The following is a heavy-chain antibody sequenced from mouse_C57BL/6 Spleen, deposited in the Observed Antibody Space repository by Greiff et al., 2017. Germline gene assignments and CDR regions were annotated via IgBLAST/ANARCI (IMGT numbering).Heavy chain of an antibody. V-gene: IGHV5-4*01. D-gene: IGHD4-1*01. CDR2: ISDGGSYT. J-gene: IGHJ4*01. CDR3: AREGTGTGAMDY. Sequence: EVKLVESGGGLVKPGGSLKLSCAASGFTFSSYAMSWVRQTPDKRLEWVATISDGGSYTYYPDNVKGRFTISRDNAKNNLYLQMSHLKSEDTAMYYCAREGTGTGAMDYWGQGTSVTVSS. CDR1: GFTFSSYA.